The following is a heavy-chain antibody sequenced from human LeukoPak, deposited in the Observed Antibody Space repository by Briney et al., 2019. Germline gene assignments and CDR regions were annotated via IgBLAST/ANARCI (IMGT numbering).Heavy chain of an antibody. V-gene: IGHV3-7*01. CDR2: INQVGSKK. Sequence: GGSLRLSCAASGFTFSSNWMAWVRQTPGKGLEWVANINQVGSKKYCVDSVKGRFTISRDNAKNSVYLQMDSLRVEDTAVYYCARARDSTGRADYWGQGTLVTVTS. J-gene: IGHJ4*02. CDR1: GFTFSSNW. D-gene: IGHD1-14*01. CDR3: ARARDSTGRADY.